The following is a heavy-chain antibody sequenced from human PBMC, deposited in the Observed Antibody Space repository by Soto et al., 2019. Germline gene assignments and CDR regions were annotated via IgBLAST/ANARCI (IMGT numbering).Heavy chain of an antibody. CDR3: ARGRGSGSSPTR. D-gene: IGHD3-10*01. CDR1: GYPFTGYG. CDR2: ISAYNGNT. J-gene: IGHJ4*02. Sequence: EASVKVSCRAPGYPFTGYGISWVRQAPGQGLEWMGWISAYNGNTNYAQKLQGRVTMTTDTSTSTAYMELRSLRSDDTAVYYCARGRGSGSSPTRWGQGTLVTVSS. V-gene: IGHV1-18*04.